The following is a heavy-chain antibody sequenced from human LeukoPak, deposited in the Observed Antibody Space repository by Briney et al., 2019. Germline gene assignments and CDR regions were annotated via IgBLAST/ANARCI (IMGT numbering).Heavy chain of an antibody. V-gene: IGHV4-61*01. CDR1: GGITKYYSGGTTRYY. CDR3: ARGASGYSYG. D-gene: IGHD5-18*01. J-gene: IGHJ4*02. CDR2: IYYSGST. Sequence: SETLSLTCTVSGGITKYYSGGTTRYYWSWIRQPPGKGLEWIGYIYYSGSTNYNPSLKSRVTISIDASKNQFSLNLSSVTAADTAVYYCARGASGYSYGWGQGTLVTVSS.